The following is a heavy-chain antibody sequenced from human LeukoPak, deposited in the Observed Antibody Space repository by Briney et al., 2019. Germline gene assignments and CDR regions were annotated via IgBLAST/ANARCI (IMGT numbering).Heavy chain of an antibody. J-gene: IGHJ6*02. D-gene: IGHD2-8*01. CDR1: GFTFSSYA. Sequence: GGSLRLSCAASGFTFSSYAMSWVRQAPGKGLEWVSAISGSGGSTYYADSVKGRFTISRDNSKNTLYLQMNSLRAEDTAVYYCANTDCTNGVCYYYGMDVWGQGPRSPSP. CDR2: ISGSGGST. V-gene: IGHV3-23*01. CDR3: ANTDCTNGVCYYYGMDV.